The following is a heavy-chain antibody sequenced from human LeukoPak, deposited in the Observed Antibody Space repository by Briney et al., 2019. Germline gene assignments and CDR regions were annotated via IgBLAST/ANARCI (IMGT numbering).Heavy chain of an antibody. CDR2: IYNSGST. CDR3: ARDRRGNDEFDY. V-gene: IGHV4-38-2*02. CDR1: VYSTSSCCS. Sequence: SQTLSLTCAVSVYSTSSCCSWGWIRQPPGKGLEWIGSIYNSGSTHYNVSLKSRVTMSVDTSKNQFSLKLSSVTAEDTAVYYCARDRRGNDEFDYWGQGILVTVSS. D-gene: IGHD5-12*01. J-gene: IGHJ4*02.